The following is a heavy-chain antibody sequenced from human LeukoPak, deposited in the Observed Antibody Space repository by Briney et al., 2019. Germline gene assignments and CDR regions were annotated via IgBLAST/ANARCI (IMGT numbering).Heavy chain of an antibody. J-gene: IGHJ4*02. CDR3: ARVGNDILTGCLDY. CDR1: GVSISSYY. V-gene: IGHV4-59*01. Sequence: SETLSLTCTVSGVSISSYYWSWIRQPPGKGLEWIGYIYYSGSTNYNPSLKSRVTISVDTSKNQFSLKLSSVTAADTAVYYCARVGNDILTGCLDYWGQGTLVTVSS. CDR2: IYYSGST. D-gene: IGHD3-9*01.